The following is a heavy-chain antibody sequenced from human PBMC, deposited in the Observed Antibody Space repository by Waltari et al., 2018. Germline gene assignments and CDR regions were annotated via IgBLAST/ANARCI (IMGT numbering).Heavy chain of an antibody. CDR3: AKNRPNYDILTRYYSYYYYYMDV. J-gene: IGHJ6*03. Sequence: EVQLLESGGGLVQPGGSLRLSCAASGFTFSSYAMSWVRQAPGKGLEWVSAISGSGGSTYYADSVKGRFTISRDNSKNTLYLQMNSLRAEDTAVYYCAKNRPNYDILTRYYSYYYYYMDVWGKGTTVTVSS. CDR1: GFTFSSYA. CDR2: ISGSGGST. D-gene: IGHD3-9*01. V-gene: IGHV3-23*01.